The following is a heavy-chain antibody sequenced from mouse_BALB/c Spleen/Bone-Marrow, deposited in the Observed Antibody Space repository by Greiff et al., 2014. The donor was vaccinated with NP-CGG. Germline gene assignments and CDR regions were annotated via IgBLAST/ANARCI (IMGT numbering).Heavy chain of an antibody. CDR3: ARDYYGRGWHFNV. D-gene: IGHD1-1*01. CDR1: GYTFTDYW. CDR2: IDTSDSYT. V-gene: IGHV1-69*01. Sequence: VQLQQSGAELVMPGASVKMSCKASGYTFTDYWMHWVKQRPGQGLEWIGAIDTSDSYTSYNQKFKGKATLTVDKSSSTAYMQLSSLTSEDSAVYYCARDYYGRGWHFNVWGAGTTVTVSS. J-gene: IGHJ1*01.